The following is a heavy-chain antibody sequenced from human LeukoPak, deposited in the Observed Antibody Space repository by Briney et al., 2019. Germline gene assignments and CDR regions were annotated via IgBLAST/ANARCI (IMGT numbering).Heavy chain of an antibody. D-gene: IGHD1-1*01. Sequence: SETLSLTCTVSGGSISSGSYYWNWIRQPAGKGLEWIGRIYTSGSTNYNPSLKNRVTILLDTSKNQFSLKLSSVTAADTAVYYCARDLDPWGQGTLVTVSS. CDR1: GGSISSGSYY. J-gene: IGHJ4*02. CDR2: IYTSGST. CDR3: ARDLDP. V-gene: IGHV4-61*02.